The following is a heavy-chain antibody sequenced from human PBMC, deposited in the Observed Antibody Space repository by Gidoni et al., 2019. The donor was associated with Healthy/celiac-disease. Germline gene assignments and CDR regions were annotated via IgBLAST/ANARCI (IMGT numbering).Heavy chain of an antibody. Sequence: QLQVSCQGLVKPSQTLSLTCTVSGGSISSGSYYWSWIRQPAGKGLEWIGRIYTSGSTNYNPSLKSRVTISVDTSKNQFSLKLSSVTAADTAVYYCAGGWARFFHFDYWGQGTLVTVSS. V-gene: IGHV4-61*02. CDR2: IYTSGST. D-gene: IGHD3-16*01. CDR3: AGGWARFFHFDY. CDR1: GGSISSGSYY. J-gene: IGHJ4*02.